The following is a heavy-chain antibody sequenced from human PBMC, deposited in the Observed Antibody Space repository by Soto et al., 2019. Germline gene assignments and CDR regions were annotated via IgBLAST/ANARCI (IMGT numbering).Heavy chain of an antibody. CDR2: IYYTGST. CDR3: ARIHFGDEPSYYYYGMDV. Sequence: SETLSLTSTVSGGSFSSGDYYWSWVRQPPGKGLEWIGYIYYTGSTFNNPSLKSRVSISIDTSKTQFSLKLSSVTAADTAVYYCARIHFGDEPSYYYYGMDVWGQGTTVTVSS. J-gene: IGHJ6*02. D-gene: IGHD4-17*01. V-gene: IGHV4-30-4*01. CDR1: GGSFSSGDYY.